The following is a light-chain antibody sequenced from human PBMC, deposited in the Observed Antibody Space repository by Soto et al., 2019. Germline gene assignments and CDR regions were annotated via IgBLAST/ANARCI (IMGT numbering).Light chain of an antibody. Sequence: DIQMTQSPSSVSASVGDRVTITCRASQGISTWLAWYQQKPGTAPKLLIYAASSLQSGVPSRFSGSGSGTDVTLTISRLQPEDFASYYCQQADSGPITFGQGTRLEMK. J-gene: IGKJ5*01. CDR1: QGISTW. CDR2: AAS. CDR3: QQADSGPIT. V-gene: IGKV1D-12*01.